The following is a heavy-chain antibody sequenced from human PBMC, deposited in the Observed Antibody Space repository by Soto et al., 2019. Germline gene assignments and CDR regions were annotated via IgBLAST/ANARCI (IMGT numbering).Heavy chain of an antibody. CDR1: GFSFSNYG. V-gene: IGHV3-21*01. CDR3: ARSDCTSTSCYVVWFDP. CDR2: ISSSSSYI. D-gene: IGHD2-2*01. Sequence: EVQLVESGGGLVKPGGSLRLSCAASGFSFSNYGMNWVRQAPGKGLEWVSSISSSSSYISYADSVKGRFTISRDNAKNSGYLRMNSLRAEDTAVYYCARSDCTSTSCYVVWFDPWGQGTRVTVSS. J-gene: IGHJ5*02.